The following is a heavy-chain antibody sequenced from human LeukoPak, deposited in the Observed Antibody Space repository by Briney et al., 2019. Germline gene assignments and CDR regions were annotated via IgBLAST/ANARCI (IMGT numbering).Heavy chain of an antibody. CDR2: IYSGGST. Sequence: GGSLRLSCAASGFTVSDNYMSWVRQAPGKGLEWVSVIYSGGSTYYADSVKGRFTISRDNSKNTLYLQMNSLRAEDTAVYYCSRRAGAYSHPYDYWGQGTLVTVSS. V-gene: IGHV3-66*04. J-gene: IGHJ4*02. CDR1: GFTVSDNY. D-gene: IGHD4/OR15-4a*01. CDR3: SRRAGAYSHPYDY.